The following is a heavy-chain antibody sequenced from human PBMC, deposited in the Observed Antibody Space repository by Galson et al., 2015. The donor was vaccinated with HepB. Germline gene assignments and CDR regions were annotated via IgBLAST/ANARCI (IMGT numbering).Heavy chain of an antibody. J-gene: IGHJ6*02. CDR2: ISSSSNYI. Sequence: ALRLGCAAAGFTFGDYSMNGVRQAPGKGLEWVSSISSSSNYIYYANSVRGRVTSSRDNAKTSLRLQMDSLRAEDTAMYYCARVDCSGAACQGFGMDVWGQGTAVTVSS. CDR3: ARVDCSGAACQGFGMDV. V-gene: IGHV3-21*06. D-gene: IGHD2-15*01. CDR1: GFTFGDYS.